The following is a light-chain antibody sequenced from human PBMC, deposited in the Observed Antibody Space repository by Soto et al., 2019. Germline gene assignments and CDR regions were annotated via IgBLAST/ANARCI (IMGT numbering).Light chain of an antibody. J-gene: IGKJ4*01. CDR2: AAS. V-gene: IGKV1-39*01. CDR3: QQSYNTPIT. Sequence: DIQMTQSPTSLSASVGDRVTITCRASQSISNYLNWYQQKPGKAPKVLIYAASSLQSGVPPRFSGSGSATDFTLTISSLQPEDFATYYCQQSYNTPITFGGGTKVEIK. CDR1: QSISNY.